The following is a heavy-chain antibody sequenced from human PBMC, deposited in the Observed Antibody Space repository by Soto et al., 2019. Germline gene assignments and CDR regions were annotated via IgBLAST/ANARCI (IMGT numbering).Heavy chain of an antibody. CDR3: AKSLVTPSDASDL. V-gene: IGHV3-23*01. CDR2: ISDPGTST. J-gene: IGHJ3*01. D-gene: IGHD2-21*02. Sequence: GSLRLSCAASRFTFGNYAINWVRQAPGKGLEWISSISDPGTSTYYANSVKGRFSMSRDNSKNTLFLQMNRLRADDTAVYFFAKSLVTPSDASDLCGSAPLVTVS. CDR1: RFTFGNYA.